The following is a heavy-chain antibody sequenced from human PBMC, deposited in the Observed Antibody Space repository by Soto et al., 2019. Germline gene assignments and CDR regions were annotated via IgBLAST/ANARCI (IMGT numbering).Heavy chain of an antibody. CDR1: GGSISSSNW. V-gene: IGHV4-4*02. CDR2: IYHSGST. CDR3: ARVTGYYYYYGMDV. J-gene: IGHJ6*02. Sequence: PSETLSLTCAVSGGSISSSNWWSWVRQPPGKGLEWIGEIYHSGSTNYHPSLKSRVTISVDKSKNQFSLKLSSVTAADTAVYYCARVTGYYYYYGMDVWGQGTTVTVSS.